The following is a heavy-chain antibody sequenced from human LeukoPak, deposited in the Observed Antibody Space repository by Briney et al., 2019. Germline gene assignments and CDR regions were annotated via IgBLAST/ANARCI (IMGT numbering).Heavy chain of an antibody. V-gene: IGHV3-21*01. Sequence: GGSLRLSCAASGFTFASYSMNWVRQAPGKGLEWVSYISGDSTYIYNAGSVKGRFTISRDNAKASLYLQMISLRADDTAVYYCARVSGRLERQSDLDYWGQGTLVIVSS. CDR1: GFTFASYS. D-gene: IGHD1-1*01. CDR2: ISGDSTYI. J-gene: IGHJ4*02. CDR3: ARVSGRLERQSDLDY.